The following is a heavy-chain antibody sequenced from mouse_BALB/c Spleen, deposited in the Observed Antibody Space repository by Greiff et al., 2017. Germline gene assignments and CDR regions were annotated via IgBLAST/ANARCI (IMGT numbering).Heavy chain of an antibody. D-gene: IGHD1-1*01. CDR2: INSNGGST. J-gene: IGHJ2*01. CDR3: ARQGRYYGSSPFDY. CDR1: GFTFSSYY. V-gene: IGHV5-6-2*01. Sequence: DVMLVESGGGLVKLGGSLKLSCAASGFTFSSYYMSWVRQTPEKRLELVAAINSNGGSTYYPDTVKGRFTISRDNAKNTLYLQMSSLKSEDTALYYCARQGRYYGSSPFDYWGQGTTLTVSS.